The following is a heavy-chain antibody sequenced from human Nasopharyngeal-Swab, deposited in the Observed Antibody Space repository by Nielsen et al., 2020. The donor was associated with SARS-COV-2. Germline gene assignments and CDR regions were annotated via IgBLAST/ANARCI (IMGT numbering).Heavy chain of an antibody. D-gene: IGHD2-2*01. J-gene: IGHJ3*02. V-gene: IGHV3-30*18. CDR1: GFTFSSYG. CDR2: ISYDGSNK. CDR3: AKDLRHAYCSSTSCQDAFDI. Sequence: GESLKISCAASGFTFSSYGMHWVRQAPGKGLEWVAVISYDGSNKYYADSVKGRFTISRDNSKNTLYLQMNSLRAEDTAVYYCAKDLRHAYCSSTSCQDAFDIWGQGTMVTVSS.